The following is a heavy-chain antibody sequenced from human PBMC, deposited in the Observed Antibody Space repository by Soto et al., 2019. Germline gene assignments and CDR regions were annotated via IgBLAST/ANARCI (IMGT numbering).Heavy chain of an antibody. CDR2: VIPRSGGT. V-gene: IGHV1-2*02. D-gene: IGHD3-10*01. Sequence: ASVKVSCKASGYTFIDYYIRWVRQAPGQGLEWMGWVIPRSGGTNYAQKFQGRVTITRDTSINTAYMELTSLRSDDTAVYYCTKKGGGPFPFDPWGQGTRVTVSS. J-gene: IGHJ5*02. CDR3: TKKGGGPFPFDP. CDR1: GYTFIDYY.